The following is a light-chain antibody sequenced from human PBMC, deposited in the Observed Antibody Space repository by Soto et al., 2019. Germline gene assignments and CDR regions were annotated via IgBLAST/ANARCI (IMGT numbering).Light chain of an antibody. CDR1: SSDVGSYNL. Sequence: QSALTQPASVSGSPGQSITISCTGTSSDVGSYNLLSWYQQHPGKAPKLMIYEVSKRPSGVSNRFSGSKSGNTASLTISGLQAEDEADYYCCSYAGSSTFVFGGGTKVTVL. J-gene: IGLJ2*01. CDR3: CSYAGSSTFV. V-gene: IGLV2-23*02. CDR2: EVS.